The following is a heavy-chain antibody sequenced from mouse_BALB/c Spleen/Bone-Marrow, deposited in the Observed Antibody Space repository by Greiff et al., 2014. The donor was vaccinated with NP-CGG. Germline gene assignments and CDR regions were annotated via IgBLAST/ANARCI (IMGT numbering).Heavy chain of an antibody. CDR2: IYPGNVNT. CDR3: ARGDYYRSPMDY. J-gene: IGHJ4*01. D-gene: IGHD2-14*01. V-gene: IGHV1S56*01. CDR1: GYTFTSYY. Sequence: VKLMESGPELVKPGSSVRISCKASGYTFTSYYIHWVKQRPGQGLEWIGWIYPGNVNTNYNEKFEDKATLTADKSSSTADMHLSSLTSEDSAVYFCARGDYYRSPMDYWGQGTSVTVSS.